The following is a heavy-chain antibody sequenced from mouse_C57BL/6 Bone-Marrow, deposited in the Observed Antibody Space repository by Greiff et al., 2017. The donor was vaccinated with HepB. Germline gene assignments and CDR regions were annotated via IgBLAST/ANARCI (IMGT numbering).Heavy chain of an antibody. V-gene: IGHV14-3*01. Sequence: EVQLQQSVAELVRPGASVKLSCTASGFNIKNTYMHWVKQRPEQGLEWIGRIDPGDGDTNYNGKFKGKATLTADKSSSTAYMQLSSLTSEDSAVYFCARRAEFAYWGQGTLVTVSA. CDR2: IDPGDGDT. D-gene: IGHD3-3*01. CDR3: ARRAEFAY. CDR1: GFNIKNTY. J-gene: IGHJ3*01.